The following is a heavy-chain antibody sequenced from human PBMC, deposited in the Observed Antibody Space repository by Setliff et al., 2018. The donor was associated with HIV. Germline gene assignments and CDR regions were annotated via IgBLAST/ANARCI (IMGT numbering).Heavy chain of an antibody. CDR1: GESFSGFY. J-gene: IGHJ4*02. V-gene: IGHV4-34*01. D-gene: IGHD3-10*01. CDR3: ARASITMVRVVN. CDR2: IYYSGST. Sequence: SETLSLTCAVYGESFSGFYWSWIRQPPGKGLEWIGYIYYSGSTNYNPALKSRVTISIDTSKNQFSLRLSSVTAADTAVYYCARASITMVRVVNWGQGTLVTVSS.